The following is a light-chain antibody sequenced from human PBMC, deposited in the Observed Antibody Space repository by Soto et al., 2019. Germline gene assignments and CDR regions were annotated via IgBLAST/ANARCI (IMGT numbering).Light chain of an antibody. J-gene: IGLJ1*01. CDR2: RNN. CDR1: SSNIGSNY. V-gene: IGLV1-47*01. CDR3: AAWDDSLSGPCV. Sequence: QPVLTQPPSASGTPGQRVTISCSGSSSNIGSNYVYWYQQLPGTAPKLLIYRNNQRPSGVPDRFSGSKSGTSASLAISGLRSEDEADYYCAAWDDSLSGPCVFGTGTKVTVL.